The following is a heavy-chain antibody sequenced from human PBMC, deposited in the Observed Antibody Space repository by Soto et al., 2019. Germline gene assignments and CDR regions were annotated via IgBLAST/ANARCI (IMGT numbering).Heavy chain of an antibody. CDR3: AKDSSYGSGSYYNPEDDY. J-gene: IGHJ4*02. CDR1: GFTFSNYA. CDR2: ISGSGGGT. Sequence: EVQLLESGGGLVQPGGSLRLSCAASGFTFSNYAMSWVRQAPGKGLEWVSAISGSGGGTYYADSVEGRFTISRDNSKTTLYLQMNSLRADDTAVYYCAKDSSYGSGSYYNPEDDYWGQGTLVTVSS. V-gene: IGHV3-23*01. D-gene: IGHD3-10*01.